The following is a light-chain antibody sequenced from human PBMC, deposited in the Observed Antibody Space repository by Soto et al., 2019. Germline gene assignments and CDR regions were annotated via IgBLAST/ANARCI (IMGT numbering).Light chain of an antibody. CDR3: QQYYSLPLT. Sequence: DIVMTQSPESLAVSLGERATINCKSSQSVLYSSDNKNYLSWYQQKPGHPPKLLIYWASTRESGVPDRCSGSGSGTDFTLTISSLQDEDVAVYYCQQYYSLPLTFGPGNKVDVK. J-gene: IGKJ3*01. V-gene: IGKV4-1*01. CDR1: QSVLYSSDNKNY. CDR2: WAS.